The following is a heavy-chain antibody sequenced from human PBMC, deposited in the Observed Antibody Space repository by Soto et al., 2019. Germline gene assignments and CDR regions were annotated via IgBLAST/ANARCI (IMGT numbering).Heavy chain of an antibody. J-gene: IGHJ5*02. CDR2: ISAYNGNT. CDR3: ARDRRCSSTSCYTFGNWFDP. CDR1: GYTFTSYG. Sequence: AASVKVSCKASGYTFTSYGISWLRQAPGQGLEWMGWISAYNGNTNYAQKLQGRVTMTTDTSTSTAYMELRSLRSDDTAVYYCARDRRCSSTSCYTFGNWFDPWGQGTLVTVS. V-gene: IGHV1-18*04. D-gene: IGHD2-2*02.